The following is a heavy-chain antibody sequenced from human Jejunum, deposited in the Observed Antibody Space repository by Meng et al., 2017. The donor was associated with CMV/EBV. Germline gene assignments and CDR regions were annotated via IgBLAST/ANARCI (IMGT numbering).Heavy chain of an antibody. J-gene: IGHJ4*02. D-gene: IGHD3-10*01. CDR3: AKDPYASGNYFQD. V-gene: IGHV3-33*06. CDR1: GFTFSNYG. Sequence: ASGFTFSNYGMHWVRQAPGKGLEWVAVVWFDGSNKYYGDSVKGRFTISRDNFKNTLDLQMNSLRVEDTAVYYCAKDPYASGNYFQDWGQGTLVTVSS. CDR2: VWFDGSNK.